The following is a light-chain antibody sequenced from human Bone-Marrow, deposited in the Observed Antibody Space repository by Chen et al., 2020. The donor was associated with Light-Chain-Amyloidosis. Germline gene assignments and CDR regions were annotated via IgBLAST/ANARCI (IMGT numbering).Light chain of an antibody. V-gene: IGLV3-21*02. CDR3: QVWDRSSDRPV. J-gene: IGLJ3*02. CDR2: DDS. Sequence: SYVLTQPSSVSVAPGQTGTIAWGGNNIGSTSVHWYQQTPGHAPLLVVYDDSDRPSGIPVRLSGSNSGNTDTLTISRVEAGDEADYYCQVWDRSSDRPVFSGGAKLTVL. CDR1: NIGSTS.